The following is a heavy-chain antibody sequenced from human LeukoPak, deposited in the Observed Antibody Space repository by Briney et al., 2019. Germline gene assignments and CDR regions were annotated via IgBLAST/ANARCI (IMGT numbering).Heavy chain of an antibody. D-gene: IGHD3-9*01. J-gene: IGHJ6*02. V-gene: IGHV4-61*08. CDR3: ARDALLVNDILTGNYGYGMDV. CDR1: GGSVSSGGYY. Sequence: PSETLSLTCTVSGGSVSSGGYYWSWIRQPPGKGLEWIGYIYYSGSTNYNPSLKSRVTISVDTSKNQFSLKLSSVTAADTAVYYCARDALLVNDILTGNYGYGMDVWGQGTTVTVSS. CDR2: IYYSGST.